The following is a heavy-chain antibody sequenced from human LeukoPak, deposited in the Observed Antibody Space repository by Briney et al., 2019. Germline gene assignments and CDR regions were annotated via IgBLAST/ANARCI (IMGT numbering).Heavy chain of an antibody. D-gene: IGHD6-13*01. CDR3: ARDRLAAAGGGG. Sequence: GASVKVSCKASGYTFTDYYMHWVRQAPGQGLDWMGWINPNTGGTNYAQKFQGRVTMTRDTSISTAYMELTSLRSDDTAVYYCARDRLAAAGGGGWGQGTLVTVSS. CDR1: GYTFTDYY. V-gene: IGHV1-2*02. J-gene: IGHJ4*02. CDR2: INPNTGGT.